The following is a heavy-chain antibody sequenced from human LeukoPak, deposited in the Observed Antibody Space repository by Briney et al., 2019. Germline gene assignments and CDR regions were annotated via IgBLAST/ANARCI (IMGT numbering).Heavy chain of an antibody. CDR2: IYSGGST. J-gene: IGHJ4*02. D-gene: IGHD3-3*01. V-gene: IGHV3-53*01. CDR1: GFTVSSNY. CDR3: ARMYYDFWSGYYLDY. Sequence: GGSLRLSCAASGFTVSSNYMSWVRQAPGKGLEWVSVIYSGGSTYYADSVKGRFTISRDNSKNTLYLQMNSLRAKDTAVYYCARMYYDFWSGYYLDYWGQGTLVTVSS.